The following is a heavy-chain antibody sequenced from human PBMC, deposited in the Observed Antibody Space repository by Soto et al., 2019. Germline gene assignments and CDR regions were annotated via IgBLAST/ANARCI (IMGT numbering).Heavy chain of an antibody. J-gene: IGHJ4*01. CDR1: GYMFTKSA. D-gene: IGHD6-19*01. CDR3: AIDGVAAGNFNFDY. Sequence: GASVKVSCKASGYMFTKSAMHWVRQAPGQRLEWMGWISGDSGNTKYSPKLQDRVTITRDTSASTAYMEVSSLRSEDTAVYYCAIDGVAAGNFNFDYWGQGTLVTVSS. CDR2: ISGDSGNT. V-gene: IGHV1-3*01.